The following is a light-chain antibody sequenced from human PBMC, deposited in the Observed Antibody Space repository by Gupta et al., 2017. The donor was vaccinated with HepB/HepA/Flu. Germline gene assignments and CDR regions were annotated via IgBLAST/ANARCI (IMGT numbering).Light chain of an antibody. Sequence: EIVLTQSPATLSLSLRERATLSCRASQSVSSYLAWYQQKPGQAPRLLIYDASNRATGIPARFSGSGSGTDFTLTISSLEPEDFAVYYCQQRSNWPWTFGQGTKVEIK. J-gene: IGKJ1*01. V-gene: IGKV3-11*01. CDR2: DAS. CDR1: QSVSSY. CDR3: QQRSNWPWT.